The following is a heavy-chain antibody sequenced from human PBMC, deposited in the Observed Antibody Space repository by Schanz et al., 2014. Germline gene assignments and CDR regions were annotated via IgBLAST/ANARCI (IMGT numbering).Heavy chain of an antibody. CDR3: ARDPDPPIAAKGQNFDY. CDR1: GVDLSGNA. CDR2: ITSNGGGT. D-gene: IGHD6-13*01. J-gene: IGHJ4*02. Sequence: VQLVESGGDLVQPGGSLRLSCAGSGVDLSGNALHWVRQAPGKGLEWVSTITSNGGGTYYTDSVKGRFTISRDNAKKSLFLQLNSLRPEDTAVYYCARDPDPPIAAKGQNFDYWGQGTLVAVSS. V-gene: IGHV3-21*02.